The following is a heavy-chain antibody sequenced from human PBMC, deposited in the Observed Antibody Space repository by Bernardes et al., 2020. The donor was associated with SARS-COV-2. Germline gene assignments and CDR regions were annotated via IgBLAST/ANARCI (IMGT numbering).Heavy chain of an antibody. D-gene: IGHD3-22*01. V-gene: IGHV4-39*01. Sequence: ETLSLTCTVSGGSISSSSYYWGWIRQPPGKGLEWIGSIYYSGSTYYNPSLKSRVTISVDTSKNQFSLKLSSVTAADTAVYYCARQRGSITMIVVVQNWFDPWGQGTLVTVSS. CDR2: IYYSGST. J-gene: IGHJ5*02. CDR1: GGSISSSSYY. CDR3: ARQRGSITMIVVVQNWFDP.